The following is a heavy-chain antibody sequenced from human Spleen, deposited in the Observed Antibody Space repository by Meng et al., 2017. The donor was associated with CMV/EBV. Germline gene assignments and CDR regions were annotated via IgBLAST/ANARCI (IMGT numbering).Heavy chain of an antibody. CDR2: VVYSGTT. CDR1: GGSISSGDYY. Sequence: PLQEWGTGLAKPSHPLSLTCTVSGGSISSGDYYWSWIRQPPGEGLEWIGIVVYSGTTYYTSSLKSRVSISVDTSKNQFSLKLSSVTAADTAVYYCARHHHSPTFDYWGQGTLVTVSS. V-gene: IGHV4-39*01. D-gene: IGHD1-14*01. CDR3: ARHHHSPTFDY. J-gene: IGHJ4*02.